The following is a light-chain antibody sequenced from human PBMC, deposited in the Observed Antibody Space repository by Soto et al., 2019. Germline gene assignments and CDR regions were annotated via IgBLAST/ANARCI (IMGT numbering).Light chain of an antibody. J-gene: IGLJ1*01. CDR2: DVN. CDR1: SSDVGGYDY. CDR3: SSYTSSRYV. Sequence: QSALTQPASVSGSPGQSITISCTGTSSDVGGYDYVSWYQQHPDKAPELMIYDVNNRPSGVSNRLSGSKSGNTASLTISGLQAEDEADYYCSSYTSSRYVFGTGTKVTVL. V-gene: IGLV2-14*01.